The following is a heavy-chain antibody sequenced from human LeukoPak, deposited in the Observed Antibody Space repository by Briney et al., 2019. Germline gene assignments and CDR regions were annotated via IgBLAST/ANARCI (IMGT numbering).Heavy chain of an antibody. CDR1: GLTFSSCN. D-gene: IGHD3-10*01. V-gene: IGHV3-48*01. CDR2: ISNSGSEI. Sequence: PGGSLRLSCAASGLTFSSCNMNWVRQAPGKGLEWVSYISNSGSEIHYADSVRGRFTISRDNAKNSLYLQMNSLRAEDTAVYYCARANYGSGYVFDYWGQGTLVTVSS. J-gene: IGHJ4*02. CDR3: ARANYGSGYVFDY.